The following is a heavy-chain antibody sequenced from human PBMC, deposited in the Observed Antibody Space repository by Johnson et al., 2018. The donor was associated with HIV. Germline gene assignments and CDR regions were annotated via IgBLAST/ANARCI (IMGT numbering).Heavy chain of an antibody. CDR1: GFTFRSYA. CDR2: ISYGESNE. D-gene: IGHD3-22*01. J-gene: IGHJ3*02. Sequence: QVQLVESGGGVMQPGKSLRLSCEASGFTFRSYAMHWVRQAPGKGLEWVAVISYGESNEYYADSVKGRFTIPRDNSKNTLYLQMNSLRAEDTAVYYCAKDLQDYYDSSGHDAFDIWGQGTMVTVSS. CDR3: AKDLQDYYDSSGHDAFDI. V-gene: IGHV3-30-3*01.